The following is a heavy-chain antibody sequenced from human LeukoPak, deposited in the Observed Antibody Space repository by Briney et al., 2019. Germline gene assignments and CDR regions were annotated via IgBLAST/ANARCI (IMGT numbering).Heavy chain of an antibody. V-gene: IGHV4-39*07. D-gene: IGHD2-2*01. CDR2: IYYSGST. CDR1: GGSISSSSYY. J-gene: IGHJ6*03. CDR3: ARVGLADEDIVVVPADYYYYYMDV. Sequence: SETLSLTCTVSGGSISSSSYYWGWIRQPPGKGLEWIGSIYYSGSTYYNPSLKSRVTISVDTSKNQFSLKLSSVTAADTAVYYCARVGLADEDIVVVPADYYYYYMDVWGKGTTVTVSS.